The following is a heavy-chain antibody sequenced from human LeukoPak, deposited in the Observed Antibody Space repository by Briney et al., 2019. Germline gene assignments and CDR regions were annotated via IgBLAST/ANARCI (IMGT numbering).Heavy chain of an antibody. CDR2: ISYDGSNK. CDR3: ARELSPVVKYYFEY. Sequence: PGGSLRLSCAASGFTYSSYGMHWVRQAPGKGLEWVAVISYDGSNKYYADSVKGRFTISRDNSKNTLYLQMNSLRAEDTALYYCARELSPVVKYYFEYWGQGTLVTVSP. CDR1: GFTYSSYG. D-gene: IGHD3-22*01. V-gene: IGHV3-30*03. J-gene: IGHJ4*02.